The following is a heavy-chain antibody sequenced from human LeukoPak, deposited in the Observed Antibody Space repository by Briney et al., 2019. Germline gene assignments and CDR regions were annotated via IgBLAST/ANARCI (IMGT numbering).Heavy chain of an antibody. CDR3: ARAYSGYDSGDYYYYYMDV. CDR2: SIPIFGTA. V-gene: IGHV1-69*13. D-gene: IGHD5-12*01. Sequence: ASVKVSCKASVGTFSSYAISWVRQAPGQGREWMGGSIPIFGTANDAQKFQGRVTITADESTSTAYMELSSLRSEDTAVYYCARAYSGYDSGDYYYYYMDVWGKGTTVTVSS. CDR1: VGTFSSYA. J-gene: IGHJ6*03.